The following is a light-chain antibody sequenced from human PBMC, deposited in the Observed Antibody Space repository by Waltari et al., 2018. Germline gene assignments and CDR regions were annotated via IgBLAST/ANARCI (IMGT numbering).Light chain of an antibody. CDR3: QQYYSTVT. CDR1: QSVLNRDTKKSY. V-gene: IGKV4-1*01. J-gene: IGKJ4*01. CDR2: WAS. Sequence: DIVMTQSPDSLAVSLGERATITCRSSQSVLNRDTKKSYLAWYQKKSGQTPKLLIYWASTRESGVPDRFSGSGSGTDFTLTITSLQAEDVAVYYCQQYYSTVTFGGGTKVEIK.